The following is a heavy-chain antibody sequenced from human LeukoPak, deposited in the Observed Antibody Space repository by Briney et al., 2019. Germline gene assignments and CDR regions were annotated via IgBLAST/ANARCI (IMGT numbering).Heavy chain of an antibody. CDR3: AKDSTYYYDSLLRVAFDI. J-gene: IGHJ3*02. V-gene: IGHV3-23*01. D-gene: IGHD3-22*01. CDR1: GFTFSSFA. CDR2: ISGSGGST. Sequence: GGSLRLSCAASGFTFSSFAMSWVRQAPGKGLEWVSAISGSGGSTYYADSVKGRFTISRDNSKNTLYLQMNSLSAEDTAVYYCAKDSTYYYDSLLRVAFDIWGQGTMVTVSS.